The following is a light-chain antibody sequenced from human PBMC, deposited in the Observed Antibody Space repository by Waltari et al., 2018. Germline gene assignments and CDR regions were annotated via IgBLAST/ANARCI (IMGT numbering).Light chain of an antibody. Sequence: QSALTQPASVSGSPGQSITISCTGTSSDIGGYNYVSWYQQHPGKAPKLMIFDVARLASGVSNRFSGSKSGNTASLTISGFQAEDEADYYCASYTTTRTVVFGGGTKVTVL. J-gene: IGLJ2*01. CDR1: SSDIGGYNY. V-gene: IGLV2-14*01. CDR2: DVA. CDR3: ASYTTTRTVV.